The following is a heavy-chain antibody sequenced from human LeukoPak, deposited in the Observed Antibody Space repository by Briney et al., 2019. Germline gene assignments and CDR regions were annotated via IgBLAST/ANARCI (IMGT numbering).Heavy chain of an antibody. J-gene: IGHJ4*02. CDR1: GGSISSYY. V-gene: IGHV4-4*07. CDR2: IYTSGST. D-gene: IGHD3-3*01. Sequence: PSETLSLTCTVSGGSISSYYWSWIRQPAGKGLEWIGRIYTSGSTNYNPSLKSRVTMSVDTSKYQFSLKLSSVTAADTAVYYCARARVDFWSCYYDYWGQGTLVTVSS. CDR3: ARARVDFWSCYYDY.